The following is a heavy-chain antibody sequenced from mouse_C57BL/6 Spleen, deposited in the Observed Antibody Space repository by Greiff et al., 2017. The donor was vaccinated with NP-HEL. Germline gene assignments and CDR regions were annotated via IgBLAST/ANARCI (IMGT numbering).Heavy chain of an antibody. CDR1: GYTFTDHT. CDR2: IYPRDGST. Sequence: VKLQESDAELVKPGASVKISCKVSGYTFTDHTIHWMKQRPEQGLEWIGYIYPRDGSTKYNEKFKGKATLTADKSSSTAYMQLNSLTSEDSAVYFCARSGYYYGSPYYFDYWGQGTTLTVSS. J-gene: IGHJ2*01. D-gene: IGHD1-1*01. V-gene: IGHV1-78*01. CDR3: ARSGYYYGSPYYFDY.